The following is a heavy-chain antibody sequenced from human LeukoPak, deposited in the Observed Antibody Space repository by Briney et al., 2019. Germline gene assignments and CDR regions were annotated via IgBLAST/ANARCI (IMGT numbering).Heavy chain of an antibody. Sequence: ASVKVSCKASGYTFTSYYMHWVRQAPGQGLEWMGIINPSGGSTSYAQKFQGRVTMTRDTSTSTVYMELRSLRSDDTAVYYCARGHIDSSGYYDPYYYYYYMDVWGKGTTVTVSS. CDR2: INPSGGST. CDR3: ARGHIDSSGYYDPYYYYYYMDV. D-gene: IGHD3-22*01. V-gene: IGHV1-46*01. CDR1: GYTFTSYY. J-gene: IGHJ6*03.